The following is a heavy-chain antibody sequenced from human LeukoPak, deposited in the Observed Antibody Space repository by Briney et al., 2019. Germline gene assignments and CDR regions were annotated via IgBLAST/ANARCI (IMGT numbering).Heavy chain of an antibody. D-gene: IGHD3-16*01. Sequence: PGGSLRLSCAASGFTFSSYGMHWLRPAPGKGLEWVALISYDGSEKYYAVSVKGRFTISRDNSKNTLYLQMNSLRAEDTAMYSCATLLLGVGGDYWGQGTLVTVSS. V-gene: IGHV3-30*03. CDR3: ATLLLGVGGDY. CDR2: ISYDGSEK. CDR1: GFTFSSYG. J-gene: IGHJ4*02.